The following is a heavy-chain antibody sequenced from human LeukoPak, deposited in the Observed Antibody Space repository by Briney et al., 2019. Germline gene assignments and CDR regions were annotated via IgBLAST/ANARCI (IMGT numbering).Heavy chain of an antibody. CDR3: ARDAVVVPAAIGLFDY. D-gene: IGHD2-2*01. V-gene: IGHV3-30*03. Sequence: GGSLRLSCAASGFTFSSYSMIWVRQAPGKGLEWVAVISYDGSNKYYADSVKGRFTISRDNSKNTLYLQMNSLRAEDTAVYYCARDAVVVPAAIGLFDYWGQGTLVTVSS. J-gene: IGHJ4*02. CDR2: ISYDGSNK. CDR1: GFTFSSYS.